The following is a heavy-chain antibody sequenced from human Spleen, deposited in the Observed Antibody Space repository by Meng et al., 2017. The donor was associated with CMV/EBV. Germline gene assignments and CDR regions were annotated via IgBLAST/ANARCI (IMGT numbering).Heavy chain of an antibody. CDR3: ARQRRYYNWFDP. J-gene: IGHJ5*02. CDR2: IYYSGST. Sequence: SETLSLTCTVSGGSTSSSSYYWGWIRQPPGKGLEWIGSIYYSGSTYYNPSLKSRVTISVDTSKNQFSLKLSSVTAADTAVYYCARQRRYYNWFDPWGQGTLVTVSS. V-gene: IGHV4-39*01. CDR1: GGSTSSSSYY. D-gene: IGHD2-15*01.